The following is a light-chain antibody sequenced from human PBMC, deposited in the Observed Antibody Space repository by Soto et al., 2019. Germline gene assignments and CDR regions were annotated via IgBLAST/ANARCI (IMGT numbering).Light chain of an antibody. V-gene: IGLV2-14*01. CDR1: SSDVGDYDY. CDR2: EVT. J-gene: IGLJ1*01. CDR3: SSYTSSSSYV. Sequence: QSVLTQPASVSGSPGQSITISCTGTSSDVGDYDYVSWYQQHPGKAPKLMIYEVTNRPSGVSSRFSGSKSGNTASLTISGLQVEDEADYYCSSYTSSSSYVFGTGTKLTVL.